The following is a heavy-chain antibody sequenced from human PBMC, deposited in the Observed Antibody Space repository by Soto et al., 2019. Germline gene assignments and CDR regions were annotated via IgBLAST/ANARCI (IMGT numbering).Heavy chain of an antibody. V-gene: IGHV1-18*01. D-gene: IGHD3-16*02. J-gene: IGHJ4*02. CDR3: ATVQGGQYYDYIWGSYRYTGFDY. CDR2: IDADNGNT. Sequence: ASVKLSCTACGYTFTSYGISWVRQAPGQGLEWMGWIDADNGNTNYAQKFQGRVTMTEDTSTDTAYMELSSLRSEDTAVYYCATVQGGQYYDYIWGSYRYTGFDYWGQGTLVTVSS. CDR1: GYTFTSYG.